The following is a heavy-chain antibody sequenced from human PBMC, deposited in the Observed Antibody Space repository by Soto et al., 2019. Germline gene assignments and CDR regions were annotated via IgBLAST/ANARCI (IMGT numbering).Heavy chain of an antibody. J-gene: IGHJ6*02. CDR3: ARSQGSSTSLEIYYYYYYGMDV. Sequence: QVQLVQSGAEVKKPGSSVKVSCQASGGTFSSYAISWVRQAPGQGLEWMGGIIPISDTTHYAQKFQGRVTITEDESTSTAYMELSSLRSEDTAVYYCARSQGSSTSLEIYYYYYYGMDVWGQGTTVTVSS. CDR2: IIPISDTT. D-gene: IGHD2-2*01. V-gene: IGHV1-69*01. CDR1: GGTFSSYA.